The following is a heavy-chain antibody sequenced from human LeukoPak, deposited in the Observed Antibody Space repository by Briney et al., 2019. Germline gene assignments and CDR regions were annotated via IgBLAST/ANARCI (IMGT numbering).Heavy chain of an antibody. CDR3: TRRGYYDTIWFDP. CDR2: IRSKANSYAT. V-gene: IGHV3-73*01. D-gene: IGHD3-22*01. CDR1: GFTFSGSA. J-gene: IGHJ5*02. Sequence: GRSLRLSCAASGFTFSGSAMHWVRQASGKGLEWVGRIRSKANSYATAYAASVKGRFTISRDDSKNTAYLQMNSLKTEDTAVYYCTRRGYYDTIWFDPWGQGTLVTVSS.